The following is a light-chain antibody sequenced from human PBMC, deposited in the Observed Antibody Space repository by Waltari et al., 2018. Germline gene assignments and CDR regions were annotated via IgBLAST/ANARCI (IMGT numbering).Light chain of an antibody. CDR3: QQYNSYSFT. CDR2: KAS. Sequence: PSTLSASVGDRVTITCRASQTIGNWLAWYQQKPGKAPKLLIYKASSLQSGVPSRFSGSGSGTEFTLTISSLQPDDFATYYCQQYNSYSFTFGPGTTVDIK. J-gene: IGKJ3*01. CDR1: QTIGNW. V-gene: IGKV1-5*03.